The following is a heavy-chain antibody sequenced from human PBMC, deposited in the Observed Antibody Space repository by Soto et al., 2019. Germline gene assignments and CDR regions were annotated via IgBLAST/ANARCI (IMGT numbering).Heavy chain of an antibody. Sequence: GGSLRLSCAASGFTFSSYAMHWVRQAPGKGLEWVAVISYDGSNKYYVDSVKGRFTISRDNSKNTLYLQMNSLRAEDTAVYYCARGGKQLVRGFDYWGQGTLVTVSS. CDR1: GFTFSSYA. J-gene: IGHJ4*02. CDR3: ARGGKQLVRGFDY. V-gene: IGHV3-30-3*01. D-gene: IGHD6-6*01. CDR2: ISYDGSNK.